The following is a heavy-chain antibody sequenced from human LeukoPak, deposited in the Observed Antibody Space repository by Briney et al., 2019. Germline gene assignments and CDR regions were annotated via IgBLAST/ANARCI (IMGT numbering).Heavy chain of an antibody. CDR3: ATDRDNSDWQKRFDS. CDR2: INQDGREI. J-gene: IGHJ4*02. V-gene: IGHV3-7*01. Sequence: PGGSLRLSCAASGFTFSTYWMNWDRQAPGRGGEGVGNINQDGREINYVDSVRGGVTISRDKAKNSLHLQMNSLRAEDTAVYYCATDRDNSDWQKRFDSWGQGTLVTVSS. D-gene: IGHD2-21*02. CDR1: GFTFSTYW.